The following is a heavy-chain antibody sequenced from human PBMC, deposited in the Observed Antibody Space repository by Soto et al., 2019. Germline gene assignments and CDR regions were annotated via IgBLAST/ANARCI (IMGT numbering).Heavy chain of an antibody. CDR3: TTDDPINRN. CDR2: IKSKTNGGTT. V-gene: IGHV3-15*01. J-gene: IGHJ4*02. CDR1: GFTFSNAW. Sequence: EVQLVESGGGLVKAGESLRVSCAASGFTFSNAWMSWVRQAPGRGLEWVGRIKSKTNGGTTDYAPPVKGRFSITRDDSKNTLYLQMNSLRTEDTAVYYCTTDDPINRNWGQGTLVTVSS.